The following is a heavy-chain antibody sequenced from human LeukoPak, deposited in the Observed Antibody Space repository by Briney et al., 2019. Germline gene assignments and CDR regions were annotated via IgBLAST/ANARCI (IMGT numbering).Heavy chain of an antibody. D-gene: IGHD4-11*01. V-gene: IGHV1-69*13. CDR2: IIPIFGTA. J-gene: IGHJ6*03. CDR1: GGTFSSYA. CDR3: ARDLSSTVYYYYYMDV. Sequence: SVKVSCKASGGTFSSYAISWVRQAPGQGLEWMGGIIPIFGTANYAQKFQGRVTITADESTSTAYMELSSLRSEDTAVYYCARDLSSTVYYYYYMDVWDKGTTVTVSS.